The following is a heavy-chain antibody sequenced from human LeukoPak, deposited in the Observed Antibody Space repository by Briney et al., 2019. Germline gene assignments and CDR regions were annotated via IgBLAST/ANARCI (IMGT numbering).Heavy chain of an antibody. V-gene: IGHV4-39*01. CDR1: GGSISSSTYY. CDR2: AYYSGST. D-gene: IGHD5-18*01. J-gene: IGHJ4*02. CDR3: ARFGVDTAMVEN. Sequence: SETLSLTCTVSGGSISSSTYYWGWIRQPPGKGLEWIGSAYYSGSTYYNSSLKSRVTISVDTSKNQFSLKLSSVTAADTAVYYCARFGVDTAMVENWGQGTLVTVSS.